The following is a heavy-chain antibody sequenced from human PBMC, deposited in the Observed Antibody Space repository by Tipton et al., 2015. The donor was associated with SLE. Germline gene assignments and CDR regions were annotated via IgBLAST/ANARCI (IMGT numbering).Heavy chain of an antibody. CDR2: INHSGST. Sequence: TLSLTCAVSGYSISSGYYWGWIRQPPGKGLEWIGSINHSGSTNYNPSLKSRVTISVDTSKNQFSLKLSSVTAADTAVYYCVESYDFWSGPPDAFDIWGQGTMVTVSS. CDR1: GYSISSGYY. D-gene: IGHD3-3*01. CDR3: VESYDFWSGPPDAFDI. J-gene: IGHJ3*02. V-gene: IGHV4-38-2*01.